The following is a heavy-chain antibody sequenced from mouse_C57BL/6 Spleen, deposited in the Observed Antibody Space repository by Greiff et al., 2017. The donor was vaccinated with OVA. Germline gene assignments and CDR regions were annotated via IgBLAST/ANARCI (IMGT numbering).Heavy chain of an antibody. CDR3: ARHEECALRSYYFDY. J-gene: IGHJ2*01. CDR1: GYTFTEYT. V-gene: IGHV1-62-2*01. CDR2: FYPGSGSI. Sequence: QVQLKESGAELVKPGASVTLSCKASGYTFTEYTIHWVKQRSGQGLEWIGWFYPGSGSIKYNEKFKDKATLTADKSSSTVYMELSRLTSEDSAVYFCARHEECALRSYYFDYWGQGTTLTVSS. D-gene: IGHD1-1*01.